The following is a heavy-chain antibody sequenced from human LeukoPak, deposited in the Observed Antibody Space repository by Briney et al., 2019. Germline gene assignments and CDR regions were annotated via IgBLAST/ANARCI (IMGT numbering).Heavy chain of an antibody. Sequence: SETLSLTCTVSGGSISSYYWSWIRQPPGKGLEWIRYIYYSGSTNYNPSLKSRVTISVDTSKNQFSLKLSSVTAADTAAYYCARSTCSGGSCSIDYWGQGTLVTVSS. CDR2: IYYSGST. J-gene: IGHJ4*02. D-gene: IGHD2-15*01. CDR1: GGSISSYY. V-gene: IGHV4-59*01. CDR3: ARSTCSGGSCSIDY.